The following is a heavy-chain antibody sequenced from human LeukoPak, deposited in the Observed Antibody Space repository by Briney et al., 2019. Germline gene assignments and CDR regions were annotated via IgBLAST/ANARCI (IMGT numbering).Heavy chain of an antibody. Sequence: GGSLRLSCAAAGFTFSSYAMSWVRQAQGKGLEWVSSISGSGGSTYYAHSVKRRFTISRDNSKNALYLQMNSLRAEDTAVYYCAKVQHDYEVYWGQGTLVTVSS. J-gene: IGHJ4*02. CDR2: ISGSGGST. V-gene: IGHV3-23*01. CDR3: AKVQHDYEVY. D-gene: IGHD4-17*01. CDR1: GFTFSSYA.